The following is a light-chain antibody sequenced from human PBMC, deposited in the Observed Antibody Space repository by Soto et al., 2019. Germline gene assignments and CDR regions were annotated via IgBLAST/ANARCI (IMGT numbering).Light chain of an antibody. CDR3: QQYNSYPGT. Sequence: DIQMTQSPSTLSASVGDRVTITCRASQSISSWLAWYQQKPGKAPKLLIYDASSLESGVPSRFSGSGSGTEFPLTISILQPDDFATYYCQQYNSYPGTFGQGTKVEIK. J-gene: IGKJ1*01. CDR2: DAS. V-gene: IGKV1-5*01. CDR1: QSISSW.